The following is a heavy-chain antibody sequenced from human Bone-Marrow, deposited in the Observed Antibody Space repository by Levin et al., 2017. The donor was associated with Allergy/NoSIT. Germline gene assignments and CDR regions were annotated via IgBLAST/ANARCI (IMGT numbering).Heavy chain of an antibody. CDR2: IRGSGDET. J-gene: IGHJ4*02. CDR3: VKDRVIPVGLFDY. Sequence: RAGGSLRLSCEASGFIFPSYAMSWVRQAPGKGLEWVSAIRGSGDETYYTDSVKGRFTISRDNSKNTMSLQMNSLRAEDTAVYYCVKDRVIPVGLFDYWGLGTPVTVSS. V-gene: IGHV3-23*01. D-gene: IGHD2-2*01. CDR1: GFIFPSYA.